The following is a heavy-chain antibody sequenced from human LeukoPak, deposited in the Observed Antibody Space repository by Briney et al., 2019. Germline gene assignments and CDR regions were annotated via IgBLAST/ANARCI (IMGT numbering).Heavy chain of an antibody. D-gene: IGHD2-2*01. Sequence: GASVKVSCKASGYTFTGYYMHWVRQAPGQGLEWMGWINPNSGGTNYAQKLQGRVTMTTDTSTSTAYMELRSLRSDDTAVYYCARDLGYCSSTSCPLFDYWGQGTLVTVSS. J-gene: IGHJ4*02. CDR3: ARDLGYCSSTSCPLFDY. CDR2: INPNSGGT. CDR1: GYTFTGYY. V-gene: IGHV1-2*02.